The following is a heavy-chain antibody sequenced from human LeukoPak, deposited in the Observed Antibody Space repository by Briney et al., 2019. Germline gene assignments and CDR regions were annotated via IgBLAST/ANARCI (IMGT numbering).Heavy chain of an antibody. V-gene: IGHV1-24*01. J-gene: IGHJ6*03. CDR2: FDRKNGDT. D-gene: IGHD2-21*01. Sequence: ASVKVSCKVSGFTLAHLSMHWVRQAPGKGLEWVGGFDRKNGDTIYAQRFRGRVTLTEDTSTGTAYMELSSLSADDTAVYYCATGVYCATTTCPGYQHYYYFMDVWGKGTTVTVSS. CDR1: GFTLAHLS. CDR3: ATGVYCATTTCPGYQHYYYFMDV.